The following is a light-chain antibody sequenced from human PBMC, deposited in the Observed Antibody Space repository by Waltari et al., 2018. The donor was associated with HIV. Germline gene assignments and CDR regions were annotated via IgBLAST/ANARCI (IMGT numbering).Light chain of an antibody. CDR1: QSISSY. J-gene: IGKJ3*01. CDR3: QQSYSTPGGT. Sequence: DIQMTQSPSSLSASVGDRVTITCRASQSISSYLNWYQQKPGKAPKLPIYAVASLQSGVPSMFSGSGYGTDFTLTNSSLQPGDFATYYGQQSYSTPGGTFGPGTKVDIK. CDR2: AVA. V-gene: IGKV1-39*01.